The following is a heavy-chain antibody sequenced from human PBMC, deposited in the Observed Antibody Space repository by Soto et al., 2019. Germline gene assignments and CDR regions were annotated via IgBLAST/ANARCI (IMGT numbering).Heavy chain of an antibody. CDR1: GFTFSTYS. CDR2: ISATGYTI. CDR3: VRDLELPNY. V-gene: IGHV3-48*02. J-gene: IGHJ4*02. Sequence: PGGSLRLSCAASGFTFSTYSMCWVRQAPGKGLEWVSYISATGYTIYYAESVKGRFTISRDNAKNSLYLHMNNLRDEDTALYYCVRDLELPNYWGQGTLVTVSS. D-gene: IGHD1-7*01.